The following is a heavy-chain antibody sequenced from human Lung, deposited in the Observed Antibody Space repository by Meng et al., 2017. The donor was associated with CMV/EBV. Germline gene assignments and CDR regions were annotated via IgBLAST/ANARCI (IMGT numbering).Heavy chain of an antibody. J-gene: IGHJ4*02. CDR1: GGSISGRPW. V-gene: IGHV4-4*01. D-gene: IGHD1-7*01. CDR3: ARGELALGFDS. Sequence: TCSVTGGSISGRPWWNLVRQPPGKGLEWIGEIWHGGNTNYNVTLKSRVTLSIDKSNNQFSLKLNSVTAADTAVYFCARGELALGFDSWGQGILVTVSS. CDR2: IWHGGNT.